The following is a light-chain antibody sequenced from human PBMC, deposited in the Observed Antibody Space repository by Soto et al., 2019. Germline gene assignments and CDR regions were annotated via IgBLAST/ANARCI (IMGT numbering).Light chain of an antibody. V-gene: IGKV1-13*02. CDR1: QDIRGA. Sequence: AIQLTQSPSSLSASVGDRVTITCRASQDIRGALAWYQQKPGKPPKLLIFDVSSLESGVPSRFSGSGSGTDFTLTISSLQPEDFATYYRQQFNTYPFACVHGTRLEIK. CDR3: QQFNTYPFA. CDR2: DVS. J-gene: IGKJ5*01.